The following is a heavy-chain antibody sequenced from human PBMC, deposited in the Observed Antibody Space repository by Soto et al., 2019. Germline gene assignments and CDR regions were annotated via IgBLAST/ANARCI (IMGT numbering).Heavy chain of an antibody. CDR1: GFTFSSYD. CDR2: IWYDGSYK. CDR3: AREGYSSTWPLEAY. D-gene: IGHD6-13*01. Sequence: GGSLRLSCAASGFTFSSYDMHWVRQAPGKGLEWVAVIWYDGSYKYYADSVKGRFTISRDNSKNTLYLQMNSLRAEDTAVYYCAREGYSSTWPLEAYWGQGTLVPVSP. J-gene: IGHJ4*02. V-gene: IGHV3-33*01.